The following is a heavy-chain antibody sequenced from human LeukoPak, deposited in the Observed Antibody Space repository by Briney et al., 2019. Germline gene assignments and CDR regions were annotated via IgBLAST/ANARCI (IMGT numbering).Heavy chain of an antibody. CDR3: ARVSITIFGVIRYYMDV. CDR1: GFTFSNYW. D-gene: IGHD3-3*01. CDR2: IKQDGSEK. Sequence: AGGSLRLSCAASGFTFSNYWMSWVRQAPGKGLEWVANIKQDGSEKYYVDSVKGRFTISRDNAKNSLYLQMNSLRAEDTAIYYCARVSITIFGVIRYYMDVWGKGTTVTVSS. V-gene: IGHV3-7*01. J-gene: IGHJ6*03.